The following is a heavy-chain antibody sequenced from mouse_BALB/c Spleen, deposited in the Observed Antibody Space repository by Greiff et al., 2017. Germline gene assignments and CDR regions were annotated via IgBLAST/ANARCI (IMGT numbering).Heavy chain of an antibody. J-gene: IGHJ4*01. CDR2: ISNGGGST. Sequence: EVKLVESGGGLVQPGGSLKLSCTASGFTFSSYTMSWVRQTPEKRLEWVAYISNGGGSTYYPDTVKGRFTISRDNAKNTLYLQMSSLKSEDTAMYYCTRGRYGGYAMDYWGQGTSVTVSS. V-gene: IGHV5-12-2*01. CDR1: GFTFSSYT. CDR3: TRGRYGGYAMDY. D-gene: IGHD2-14*01.